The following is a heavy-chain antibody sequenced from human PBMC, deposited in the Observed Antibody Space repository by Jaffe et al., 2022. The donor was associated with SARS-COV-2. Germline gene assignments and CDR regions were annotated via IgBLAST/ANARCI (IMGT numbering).Heavy chain of an antibody. CDR3: ARDPFVGVPDYFDY. J-gene: IGHJ4*02. CDR2: ISFNGDIK. CDR1: GFTFRNFP. D-gene: IGHD3-16*01. V-gene: IGHV3-30-3*01. Sequence: QVHLVESGGGVVQPGGSLRLSCAASGFTFRNFPMHWVRQAPGQGLEWVAVISFNGDIKVHADSVKGRFTISRDDSTKTLFLQMNSLKPEDTAVYYCARDPFVGVPDYFDYWGQGTLVTVSS.